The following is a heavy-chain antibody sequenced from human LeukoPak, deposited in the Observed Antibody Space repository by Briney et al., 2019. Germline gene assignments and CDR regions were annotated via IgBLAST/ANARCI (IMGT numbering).Heavy chain of an antibody. CDR3: LKGGWATIGPPKD. J-gene: IGHJ4*02. CDR2: LNNDGSST. Sequence: ETLSLTCTVSGGSISSSSYYWAWVRQAPGKGLVWVSRLNNDGSSTNYADSVKGRFTISRDNAKNTLYLQMNSLRAEDTAVYNCLKGGWATIGPPKDWGQGTLVSVSS. CDR1: GGSISSSSYY. V-gene: IGHV3-74*01. D-gene: IGHD5-24*01.